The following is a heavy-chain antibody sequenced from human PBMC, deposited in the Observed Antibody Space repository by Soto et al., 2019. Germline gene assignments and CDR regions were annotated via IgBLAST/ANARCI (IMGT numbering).Heavy chain of an antibody. CDR3: ASHPRDSSGYWYYFDY. Sequence: GGSLRLSCAASGFTFSSYSMNWVRQAPGKGLEWVSSISSSSSYIYYADSVKGRFTISRDNAKNSLYLQMNGLRAEDTAVYYCASHPRDSSGYWYYFDYWGQGTLVTVSS. V-gene: IGHV3-21*01. J-gene: IGHJ4*02. CDR2: ISSSSSYI. CDR1: GFTFSSYS. D-gene: IGHD3-22*01.